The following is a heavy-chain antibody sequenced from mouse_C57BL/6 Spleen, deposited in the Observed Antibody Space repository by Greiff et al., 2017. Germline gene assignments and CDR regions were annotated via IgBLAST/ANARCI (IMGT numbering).Heavy chain of an antibody. J-gene: IGHJ1*03. CDR3: ARPDYYGRYFDV. D-gene: IGHD1-1*01. Sequence: EVKLMESGGGLVKPGGSLKLSCAASGFTFSDYGMHWVRQAPEKGLEWVAYISSGSSTIYYADTVKGRFTISRDNAKNTLFLQMTSLRSEDTAMYYCARPDYYGRYFDVWGTGTTVTVSS. V-gene: IGHV5-17*01. CDR1: GFTFSDYG. CDR2: ISSGSSTI.